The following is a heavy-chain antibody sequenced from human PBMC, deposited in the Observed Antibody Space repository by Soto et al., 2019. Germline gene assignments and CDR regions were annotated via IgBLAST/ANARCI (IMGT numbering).Heavy chain of an antibody. CDR3: ARGGYCSGGSCYGTDYYYYGMDV. Sequence: QVQLVQSGAAVKKPGSSVKVSCKASGGTFSSYTISWVRQAPGQGLEWMGRIIPILGIANYAQKFQGRVTITADKSTSTAYMELSSLRSEDTAVYYCARGGYCSGGSCYGTDYYYYGMDVWGQGTTVTVSS. CDR2: IIPILGIA. J-gene: IGHJ6*02. D-gene: IGHD2-15*01. CDR1: GGTFSSYT. V-gene: IGHV1-69*02.